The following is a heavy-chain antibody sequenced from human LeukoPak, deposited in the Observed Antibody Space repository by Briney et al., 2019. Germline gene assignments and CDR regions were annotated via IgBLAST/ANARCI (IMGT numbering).Heavy chain of an antibody. J-gene: IGHJ4*02. V-gene: IGHV3-43*02. D-gene: IGHD3-10*01. Sequence: GGSLRLSCAAPGFTFDDYAMHWVRQAPGKGLEWVSLISGDGGSTYYADSVKGRFTISRDNSKNSLYLQMNSLRTEDTALYYCAKEKTKYYYGSGSYYNEFDYWGQGTLVTVSS. CDR2: ISGDGGST. CDR1: GFTFDDYA. CDR3: AKEKTKYYYGSGSYYNEFDY.